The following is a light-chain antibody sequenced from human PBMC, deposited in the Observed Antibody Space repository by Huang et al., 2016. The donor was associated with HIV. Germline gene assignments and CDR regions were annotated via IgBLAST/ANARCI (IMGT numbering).Light chain of an antibody. CDR1: QPISNS. J-gene: IGKJ2*01. CDR3: QQYFTTPPWS. CDR2: AAS. Sequence: IQMTQSPFSLSASIGDRVTVTCRASQPISNSLAWYQQKPGQAPKLLLYAASRLKSGVPSRFSGSGSGTTYSLTISSLRPEDFATYHCQQYFTTPPWSFGQGTKLEIK. V-gene: IGKV1-NL1*01.